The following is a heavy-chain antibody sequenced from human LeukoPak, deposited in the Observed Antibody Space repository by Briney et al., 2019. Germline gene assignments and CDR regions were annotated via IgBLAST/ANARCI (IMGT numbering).Heavy chain of an antibody. V-gene: IGHV4-34*01. CDR1: GGSFSGYY. Sequence: PSETLSLTCAVYGGSFSGYYWSWIRQPPGKGLEWIGEINHSGSTNYNPSLKSRVTISVDTSKNQFSLKLSSVTAADTAVYYCARVGRIYYDSSGYYYAFDIWGQGTMVTVSS. J-gene: IGHJ3*02. CDR3: ARVGRIYYDSSGYYYAFDI. CDR2: INHSGST. D-gene: IGHD3-22*01.